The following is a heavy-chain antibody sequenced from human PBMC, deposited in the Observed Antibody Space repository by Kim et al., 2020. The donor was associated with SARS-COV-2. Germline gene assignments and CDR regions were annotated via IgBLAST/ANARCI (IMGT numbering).Heavy chain of an antibody. CDR2: ISYDGSNK. Sequence: GGSLRLSCAASGLTFSRSGMHWVRQAPGKGLERVAVISYDGSNKYYADSVRGRFTISRDNSKNTLYLQMDSRRAEETGVYYCAKRDWGDDYYPMDVWGRGTAVTVS. D-gene: IGHD3-16*01. CDR1: GLTFSRSG. CDR3: AKRDWGDDYYPMDV. J-gene: IGHJ6*02. V-gene: IGHV3-30*18.